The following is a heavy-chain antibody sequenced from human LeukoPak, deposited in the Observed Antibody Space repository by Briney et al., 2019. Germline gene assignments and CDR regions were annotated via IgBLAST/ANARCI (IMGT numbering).Heavy chain of an antibody. V-gene: IGHV3-7*03. Sequence: PGGSLRLSCAASGLTFSIYWMSWVRQAPGKGLEWVANIKQDGSERYYVDSMKGRFTLSRDNAKNSLYLQMNSLRAEDTAVYYCARDRWSYDPQGGFDCWGQGTLVTVSS. CDR2: IKQDGSER. CDR3: ARDRWSYDPQGGFDC. J-gene: IGHJ4*02. D-gene: IGHD3-22*01. CDR1: GLTFSIYW.